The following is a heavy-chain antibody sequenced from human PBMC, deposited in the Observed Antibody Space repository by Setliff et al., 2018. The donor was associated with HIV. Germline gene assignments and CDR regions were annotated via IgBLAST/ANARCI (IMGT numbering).Heavy chain of an antibody. CDR1: GYTFTGYY. J-gene: IGHJ4*02. CDR3: ARGRDWAKTGDF. CDR2: INPNSGGT. Sequence: ASVKVSCKASGYTFTGYYMHWVRQAPGQGLEWMGWINPNSGGTTYAQKFQGRVTMTRDTSISTAYMEVSRLRSDDTAVYYCARGRDWAKTGDFWGQGTLVTVSS. D-gene: IGHD3-9*01. V-gene: IGHV1-2*02.